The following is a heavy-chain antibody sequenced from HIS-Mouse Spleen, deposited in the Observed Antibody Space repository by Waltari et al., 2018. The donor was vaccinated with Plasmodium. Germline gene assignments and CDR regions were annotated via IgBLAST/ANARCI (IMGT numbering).Heavy chain of an antibody. J-gene: IGHJ1*01. CDR3: ARVLGYKAAAGTFVEYFQH. CDR1: GYTFTGYY. CDR2: INPNSGGT. Sequence: QVQLVQSGAEVKKPGASVKVSCKASGYTFTGYYMHWVRLAPGHGLEWMGWINPNSGGTNYAQKFQGRVTMTRDTSISTAYMELSRLRSDDTAVYYCARVLGYKAAAGTFVEYFQHWGQGTLVTVSS. V-gene: IGHV1-2*02. D-gene: IGHD6-13*01.